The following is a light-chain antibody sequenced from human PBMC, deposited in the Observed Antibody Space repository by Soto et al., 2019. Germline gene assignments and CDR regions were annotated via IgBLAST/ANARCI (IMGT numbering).Light chain of an antibody. CDR2: DTT. Sequence: QAVVTQEPSLPVSPGGTVTLTCGSSTGPVASGQDPYWFQQKPGQAPRTLIYDTTNRHSWTPARFSGSLLGGKAALTLSGAQPEDEAVFYCLLSCGSARVFGGGTKLTVL. CDR3: LLSCGSARV. V-gene: IGLV7-46*01. J-gene: IGLJ3*02. CDR1: TGPVASGQD.